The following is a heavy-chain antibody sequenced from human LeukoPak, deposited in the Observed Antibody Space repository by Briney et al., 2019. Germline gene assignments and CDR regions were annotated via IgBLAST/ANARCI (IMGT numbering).Heavy chain of an antibody. Sequence: QPGGSLRLSCAASGFAFSDYSMNWVRQAPGKGLEWVSYISSSDNTIHYADSVKGRFTISRDNAKNSLYLEMNSLRDEDTAVYYCARVHRGYSYGRLDYWGQGTLVNVSS. CDR1: GFAFSDYS. CDR2: ISSSDNTI. D-gene: IGHD5-18*01. CDR3: ARVHRGYSYGRLDY. J-gene: IGHJ4*02. V-gene: IGHV3-48*02.